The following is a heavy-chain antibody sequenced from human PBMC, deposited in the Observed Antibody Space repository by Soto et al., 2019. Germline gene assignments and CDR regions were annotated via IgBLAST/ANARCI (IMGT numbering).Heavy chain of an antibody. Sequence: QVQLVQSGAEVKKPGSSVKVSCKASGGTFSSYAISWVRQAPGQGLEWMGGIIPIFGTANYAQKFQGRVTITADESTSTAYMEVSSLRSEDTAVYYCARSSGSGRTAVLSYYGMDVWGQGTTVTVSS. CDR3: ARSSGSGRTAVLSYYGMDV. CDR1: GGTFSSYA. D-gene: IGHD3-10*01. CDR2: IIPIFGTA. V-gene: IGHV1-69*01. J-gene: IGHJ6*02.